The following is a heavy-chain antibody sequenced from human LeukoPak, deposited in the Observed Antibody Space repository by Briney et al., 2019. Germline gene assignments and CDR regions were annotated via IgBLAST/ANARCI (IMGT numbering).Heavy chain of an antibody. Sequence: GGSLRLSCAASGFTFSSYSMNWVRQAPGKGLEWVSSISSSSSYIYYADSVKGRFTISRDNAKNSLYLQMNSLRAEDTAVYYCARDSASYYDFWSGYSRYYYMDVWGKGTTVTVSS. V-gene: IGHV3-21*01. CDR3: ARDSASYYDFWSGYSRYYYMDV. CDR1: GFTFSSYS. CDR2: ISSSSSYI. D-gene: IGHD3-3*01. J-gene: IGHJ6*03.